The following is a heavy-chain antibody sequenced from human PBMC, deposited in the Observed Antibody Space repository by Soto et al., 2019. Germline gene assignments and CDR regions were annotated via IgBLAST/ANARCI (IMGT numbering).Heavy chain of an antibody. V-gene: IGHV3-74*01. CDR1: GFTFSNYW. CDR2: IKNDGSGA. D-gene: IGHD3-22*01. CDR3: IRGDGDYHDGNGYLGRH. Sequence: EVQLVESVGDLVQPGGSLRLSCVASGFTFSNYWMHWVRQPPGKGLEWVSRIKNDGSGAYYADSVKGRFTISRDNAKNTLYLQMSSLRAEDTAVYYCIRGDGDYHDGNGYLGRHWGQGTLVTVSS. J-gene: IGHJ4*02.